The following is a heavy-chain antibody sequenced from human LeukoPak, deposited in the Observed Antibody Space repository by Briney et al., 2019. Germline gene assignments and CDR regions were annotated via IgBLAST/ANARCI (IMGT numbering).Heavy chain of an antibody. CDR3: ARGDDSGYYDYFDY. J-gene: IGHJ4*02. Sequence: PGGSLRLSCAASGFTFSSYSMNWVRQAPGKGLEWVSYISSYSSTIYYADSVKGRFTISRDFSKNTVFLHMNSLRAEDTAMYYCARGDDSGYYDYFDYWGQGALVTVSS. CDR2: ISSYSSTI. CDR1: GFTFSSYS. V-gene: IGHV3-48*01. D-gene: IGHD3-22*01.